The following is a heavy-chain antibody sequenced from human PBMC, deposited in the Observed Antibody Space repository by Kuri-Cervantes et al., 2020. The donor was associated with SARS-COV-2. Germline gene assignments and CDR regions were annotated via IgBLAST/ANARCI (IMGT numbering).Heavy chain of an antibody. V-gene: IGHV5-51*01. J-gene: IGHJ3*01. CDR3: ARTRGSYYTHAFDL. CDR1: GFRFTTYW. D-gene: IGHD1-26*01. Sequence: TDSCKGSGFRFTTYWIGWVRQMPGKGLEWMAIIYPTDSDTRYSPSFQGQVTISADKSISTAYLQWSSLKASDSAMYYCARTRGSYYTHAFDLWGQGTMVTVSS. CDR2: IYPTDSDT.